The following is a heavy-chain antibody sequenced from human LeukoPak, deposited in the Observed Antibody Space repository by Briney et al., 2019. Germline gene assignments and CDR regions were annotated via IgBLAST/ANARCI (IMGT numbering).Heavy chain of an antibody. CDR2: IIPIFGTA. Sequence: SVKVSCKASGGTFSSYAISWVRQAPGQGLERMGGIIPIFGTANYAQKFQGRVTITADESTSTAYMELSSLRSEDTAVYYCARRFVSSGYYYDLGMNWFDPWGQGTLVTVSS. D-gene: IGHD3-22*01. CDR3: ARRFVSSGYYYDLGMNWFDP. CDR1: GGTFSSYA. V-gene: IGHV1-69*13. J-gene: IGHJ5*02.